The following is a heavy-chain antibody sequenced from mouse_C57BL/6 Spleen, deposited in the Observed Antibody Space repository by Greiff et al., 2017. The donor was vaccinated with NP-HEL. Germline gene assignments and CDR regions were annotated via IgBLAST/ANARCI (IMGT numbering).Heavy chain of an antibody. V-gene: IGHV7-3*01. CDR3: ARYRGSSGFDY. D-gene: IGHD1-1*01. Sequence: EVKVVESGGGLVQPGGSLSLSCAASGFTFTDYYMSWVRQPPGKALEWLGFIRNKANGYTTEYSASVKGRFTISRDNSQSILYLQMNALRAEDSATYYCARYRGSSGFDYWGQGTTLTVSS. J-gene: IGHJ2*01. CDR2: IRNKANGYTT. CDR1: GFTFTDYY.